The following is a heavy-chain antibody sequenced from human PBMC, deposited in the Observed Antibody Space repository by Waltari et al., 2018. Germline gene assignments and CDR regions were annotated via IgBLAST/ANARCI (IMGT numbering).Heavy chain of an antibody. D-gene: IGHD3-10*01. Sequence: VQLVESGGGLVQPGESLRLSCAVSGFTLSHSWMTWVRQAPGEGLEWVATIKDDRGEKYNVDSVKGRFTISRDNAKNSLCLQMNSLGPEDTAVYYCARGGGAYWGQGTPVIVSS. CDR1: GFTLSHSW. CDR2: IKDDRGEK. V-gene: IGHV3-7*01. J-gene: IGHJ4*02. CDR3: ARGGGAY.